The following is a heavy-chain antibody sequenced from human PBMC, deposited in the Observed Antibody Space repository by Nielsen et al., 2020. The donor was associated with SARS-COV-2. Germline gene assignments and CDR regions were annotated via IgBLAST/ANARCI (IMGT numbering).Heavy chain of an antibody. J-gene: IGHJ6*02. CDR3: ARGYYGSGSYYNRARAHYYGMDV. V-gene: IGHV4-34*01. CDR2: IYLSGST. D-gene: IGHD3-10*01. Sequence: WIRQPPGKGLEWIGEIYLSGSTNYNPSLKSRVTISVDTSKNQFSLKLSSVTAADTAVYYCARGYYGSGSYYNRARAHYYGMDVWGQGTTVTVSS.